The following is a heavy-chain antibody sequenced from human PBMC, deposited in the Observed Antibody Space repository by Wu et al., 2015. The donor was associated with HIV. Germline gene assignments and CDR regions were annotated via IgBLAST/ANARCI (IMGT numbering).Heavy chain of an antibody. J-gene: IGHJ3*02. CDR2: MNPNSGNT. V-gene: IGHV1-8*01. CDR1: GYTFTSYD. Sequence: QVQLIQSGAEVKKPGASVKVSCKASGYTFTSYDINWVRQATGQGLEWMGWMNPNSGNTGYAQKFQGRVTITADESTSTAYMELSSLRSEDTAVYYCARVMVQYYYWVRGRLVSFDIVGQGTSGHRLF. CDR3: ARVMVQYYYWVRGRLVSFDI. D-gene: IGHD3-10*01.